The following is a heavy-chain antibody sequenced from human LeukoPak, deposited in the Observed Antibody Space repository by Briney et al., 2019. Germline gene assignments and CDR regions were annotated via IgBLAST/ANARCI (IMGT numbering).Heavy chain of an antibody. J-gene: IGHJ5*01. CDR2: IYYSGST. Sequence: SETLSLTCTVSGGSVDNYYWSWVRQPPGKGLEWVGYIYYSGSTNYNPSLKSRVTISVDTSKNQFSLKMSSVTAADTAVYYCARGSGWFVYWGQGTLVTVSS. CDR3: ARGSGWFVY. CDR1: GGSVDNYY. D-gene: IGHD6-25*01. V-gene: IGHV4-59*02.